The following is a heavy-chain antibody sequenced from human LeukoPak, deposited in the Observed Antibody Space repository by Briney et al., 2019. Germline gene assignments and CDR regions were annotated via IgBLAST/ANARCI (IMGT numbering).Heavy chain of an antibody. Sequence: GGSLRLSCAASGFTFSDAWMSWVRQAPGKGLEWVGRIKSKTDGGTTDYAAPVKGRFTISRDDSKNTLYLQMNSLKTEDTAVYYCTTRDGSFSIFDYWGQGTLVTVSS. CDR2: IKSKTDGGTT. V-gene: IGHV3-15*01. CDR1: GFTFSDAW. J-gene: IGHJ4*02. D-gene: IGHD3-10*01. CDR3: TTRDGSFSIFDY.